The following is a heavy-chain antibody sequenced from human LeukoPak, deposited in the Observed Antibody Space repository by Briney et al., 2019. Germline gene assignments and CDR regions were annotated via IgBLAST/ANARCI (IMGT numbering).Heavy chain of an antibody. Sequence: GGSLRLSCAASGFSFSSSWMHWVRQAPGKGLVWVSRINSDGSTTNYADSVKGRFTISRDNAKNTLYLQMNRLRAEDTAVYYCASYFRCSGATCYTNYWGQGTLVTVSS. CDR3: ASYFRCSGATCYTNY. CDR2: INSDGSTT. V-gene: IGHV3-74*01. J-gene: IGHJ4*02. CDR1: GFSFSSSW. D-gene: IGHD2-2*02.